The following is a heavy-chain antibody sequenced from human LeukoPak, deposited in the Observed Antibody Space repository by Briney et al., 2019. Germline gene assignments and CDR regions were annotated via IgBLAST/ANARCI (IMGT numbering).Heavy chain of an antibody. V-gene: IGHV3-30*02. CDR1: GFTFSSYG. D-gene: IGHD7-27*01. CDR3: AKLSSGELGIYLDYYYYMDV. Sequence: GSLRLSCAASGFTFSSYGMHWVRQAPGKGLEWVAFIQYDGSNKYYADSVKGRFTISRDNSKNTLYLQMNSLRAEDTAVYYCAKLSSGELGIYLDYYYYMDVWGKGTTVTVSS. J-gene: IGHJ6*03. CDR2: IQYDGSNK.